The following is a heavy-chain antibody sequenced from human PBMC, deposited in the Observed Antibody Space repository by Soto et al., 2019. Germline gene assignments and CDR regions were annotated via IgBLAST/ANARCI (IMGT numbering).Heavy chain of an antibody. Sequence: QVQLVQSGAEVKKPGASMKVSCKASGFTFTSYGISWVRQAPGQGLEWMGWVSAYNGNTHYAQKLPGRVTMTTDTSTTTAYMELRSMRSDDTAVYYCSRGGSSWQPHEDYWGQGTLVTVSS. CDR2: VSAYNGNT. V-gene: IGHV1-18*01. CDR1: GFTFTSYG. J-gene: IGHJ4*02. CDR3: SRGGSSWQPHEDY. D-gene: IGHD6-13*01.